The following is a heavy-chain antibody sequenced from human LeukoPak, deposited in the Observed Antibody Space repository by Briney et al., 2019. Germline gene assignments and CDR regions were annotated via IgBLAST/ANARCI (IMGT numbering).Heavy chain of an antibody. Sequence: PGGSLRLSCAASGFTVSSNYMSWVRQAPGKGLEWVPVIYSGGSTCYADSVKGRFTISRDNSKNTLYLQMNSLRAEDTAVYYCARDGAIYSSSWLTFDYWGQGTLATVSS. D-gene: IGHD6-13*01. J-gene: IGHJ4*02. CDR3: ARDGAIYSSSWLTFDY. V-gene: IGHV3-53*01. CDR2: IYSGGST. CDR1: GFTVSSNY.